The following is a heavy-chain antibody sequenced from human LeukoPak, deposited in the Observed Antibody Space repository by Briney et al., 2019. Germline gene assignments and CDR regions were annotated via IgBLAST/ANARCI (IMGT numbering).Heavy chain of an antibody. CDR3: ASEGAARRNWFDP. D-gene: IGHD6-6*01. J-gene: IGHJ5*02. Sequence: GGALRLSCAASGFTFSSYSMNWVRQAPGKGLEWVSSISSSSSYIYYADSVKGRFTISRDNAKNSLYLQMNSLRAEDTAVYYCASEGAARRNWFDPWGQGTLVTVSS. CDR1: GFTFSSYS. CDR2: ISSSSSYI. V-gene: IGHV3-21*01.